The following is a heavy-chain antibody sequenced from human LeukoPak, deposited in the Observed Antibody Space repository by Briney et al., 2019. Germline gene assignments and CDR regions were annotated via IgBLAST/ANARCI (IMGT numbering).Heavy chain of an antibody. CDR3: ARDYGGSSPFDY. Sequence: GGSLRLSCAASGFTFSSYAMHWVRQAPGKGLEWVAVISYDGSNKYYADSVKGRFTISRDNAKNSLYLQMNSLRAEDTAVYYCARDYGGSSPFDYWGQGTLVTVSS. D-gene: IGHD4-23*01. J-gene: IGHJ4*02. V-gene: IGHV3-30*04. CDR1: GFTFSSYA. CDR2: ISYDGSNK.